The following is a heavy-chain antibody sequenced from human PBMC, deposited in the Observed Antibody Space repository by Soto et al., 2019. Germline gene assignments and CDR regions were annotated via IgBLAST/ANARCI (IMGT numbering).Heavy chain of an antibody. D-gene: IGHD6-13*01. J-gene: IGHJ4*02. CDR1: GFTFSSYA. CDR3: AKDPSQQLAFDY. CDR2: ISGSGGST. Sequence: GGSLTLSYAASGFTFSSYAMSWVRQAPGKGLEWVSAISGSGGSTYYADSVKGRFTISRDNSKNTLYLQMNSLRAEDTAVYYCAKDPSQQLAFDYWGQGTLVTVSS. V-gene: IGHV3-23*01.